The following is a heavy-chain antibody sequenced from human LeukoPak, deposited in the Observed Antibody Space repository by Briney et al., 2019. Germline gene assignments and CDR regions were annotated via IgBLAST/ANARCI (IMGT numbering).Heavy chain of an antibody. CDR2: IIPIFGTA. D-gene: IGHD3-22*01. V-gene: IGHV1-69*06. CDR3: ARNMGAYDSSGYYYVH. J-gene: IGHJ4*02. CDR1: GGTFSSYA. Sequence: SVKVSCKASGGTFSSYAISWVRQAPGQGLEWMGGIIPIFGTANYAPKFQGRVTITADKSTSTAYMELSSLRSEDTAVYYCARNMGAYDSSGYYYVHWGQGTLVTVSS.